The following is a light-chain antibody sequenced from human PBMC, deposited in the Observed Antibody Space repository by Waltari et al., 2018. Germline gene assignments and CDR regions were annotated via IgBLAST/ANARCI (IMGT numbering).Light chain of an antibody. CDR3: AAWDNSLSGWV. CDR2: RKY. CDR1: NSNIGSIH. V-gene: IGLV1-47*01. J-gene: IGLJ3*02. Sequence: QSVLTQPPSASGTPAQRVTISCSGSNSNIGSIHFCWYPHLPGTSPQPLIQRKYQRPSGVPDRFSGSKSDTSASLAISGLRSEEETDYYCAAWDNSLSGWVFGGGTRLTVL.